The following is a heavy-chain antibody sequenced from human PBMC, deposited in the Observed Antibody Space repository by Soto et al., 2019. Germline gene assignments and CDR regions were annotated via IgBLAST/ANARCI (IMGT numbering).Heavy chain of an antibody. D-gene: IGHD3-10*01. CDR1: GGSISSYY. V-gene: IGHV4-59*01. Sequence: QVQLQESGPGLVKPSETLSLTCTVSGGSISSYYWSWIRQPPGKGLEWIGYIYYSGSTNYNPSHKSRVTISVETSNHPFSLMLSSVTAADTAVYYCARVWGGAFDIWGQGTMVSVSS. CDR2: IYYSGST. J-gene: IGHJ3*02. CDR3: ARVWGGAFDI.